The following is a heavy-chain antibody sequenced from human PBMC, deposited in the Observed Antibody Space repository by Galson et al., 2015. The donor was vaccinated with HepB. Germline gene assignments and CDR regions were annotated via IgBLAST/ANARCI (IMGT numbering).Heavy chain of an antibody. Sequence: QSGAEVKKPGESLKISCKGSGYGFTSYWIGWVRQMPGKGLEWMGIIYPGDSDTRYSPSFQGQVTISADKSISTAYLQWSSLKASDTAMYYCARSYWSSSGWENWFDPWGQGTLVTVSS. CDR3: ARSYWSSSGWENWFDP. V-gene: IGHV5-51*01. CDR2: IYPGDSDT. J-gene: IGHJ5*02. D-gene: IGHD6-19*01. CDR1: GYGFTSYW.